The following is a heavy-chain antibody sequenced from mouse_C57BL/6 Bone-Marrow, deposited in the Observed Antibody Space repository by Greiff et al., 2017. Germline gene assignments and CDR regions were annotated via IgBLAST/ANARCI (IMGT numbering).Heavy chain of an antibody. Sequence: EVQLVESGPVLVKPGASVKMSCKASGYTFTDYYMNWVKQSHGKSLEWIGVINPYNGGTSYNQKFKGKATLTVDKSSSTAYMELNSLTSEDSAVYYCAILLWAMDYWGQGTSVTVSS. V-gene: IGHV1-19*01. D-gene: IGHD2-10*01. J-gene: IGHJ4*01. CDR2: INPYNGGT. CDR1: GYTFTDYY. CDR3: AILLWAMDY.